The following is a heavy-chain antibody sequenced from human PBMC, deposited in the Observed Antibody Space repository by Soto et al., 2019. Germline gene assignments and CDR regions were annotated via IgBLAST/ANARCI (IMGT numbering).Heavy chain of an antibody. CDR3: AHDLWSGYYTSY. Sequence: SVKVSCQASGGTFSSYAISWVRQAPGQGLEWMGGIIPIFGTANYAQKFQGRVTITADESTSTAYMELSSLRSEDTAVYYCAHDLWSGYYTSYWGQGTLVTVSS. CDR1: GGTFSSYA. D-gene: IGHD3-3*01. V-gene: IGHV1-69*13. CDR2: IIPIFGTA. J-gene: IGHJ4*02.